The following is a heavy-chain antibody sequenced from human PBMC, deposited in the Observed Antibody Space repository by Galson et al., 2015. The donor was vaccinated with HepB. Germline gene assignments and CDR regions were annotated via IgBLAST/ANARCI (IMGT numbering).Heavy chain of an antibody. Sequence: SLRLSCAGSGFIFRHHAMAWIRQAPGKGLEWVSGINGRGSTRSYSDAAKGRFPISRDNSKDTVFLQMDNLRPEDTAVYYCVKEGAWFGGDWFDPWGQGALVTVS. CDR2: INGRGSTR. CDR3: VKEGAWFGGDWFDP. V-gene: IGHV3-23*01. D-gene: IGHD3-16*01. J-gene: IGHJ5*02. CDR1: GFIFRHHA.